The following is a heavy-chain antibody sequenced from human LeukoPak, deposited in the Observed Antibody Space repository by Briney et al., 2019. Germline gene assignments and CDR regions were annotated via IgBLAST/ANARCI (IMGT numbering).Heavy chain of an antibody. V-gene: IGHV4-4*02. J-gene: IGHJ4*02. CDR3: ARADGSGSLFDY. CDR1: GGSISSSNW. CDR2: IYHSGST. Sequence: SETLSLTCAVSGGSISSSNWWSWVRQPPGKGLEWIGEIYHSGSTNYNPSLKSRVAISVDKSNNQFSLKLSSVTAADTAVYYCARADGSGSLFDYWGQGTLVTVSS. D-gene: IGHD3-10*01.